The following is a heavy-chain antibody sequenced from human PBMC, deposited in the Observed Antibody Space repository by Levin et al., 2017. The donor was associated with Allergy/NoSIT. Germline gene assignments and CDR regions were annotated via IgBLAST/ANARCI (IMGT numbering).Heavy chain of an antibody. D-gene: IGHD3-16*01. Sequence: SETLSLTCTVSGSTTSLFYWNWIRQTPGKGLQWIGYINYSGNTRYNPSLKSRVTISLDKSKNQFSLLLTSVTAADTAVYYCARDTGGWYFDRWGQGTLVTVSS. J-gene: IGHJ5*02. CDR1: GSTTSLFY. V-gene: IGHV4-59*01. CDR2: INYSGNT. CDR3: ARDTGGWYFDR.